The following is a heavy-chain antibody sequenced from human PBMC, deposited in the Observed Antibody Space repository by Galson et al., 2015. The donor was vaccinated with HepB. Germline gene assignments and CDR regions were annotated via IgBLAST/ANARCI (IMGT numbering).Heavy chain of an antibody. CDR3: ARFPVAGNGDYFDY. V-gene: IGHV5-51*01. Sequence: QSGAEVTKPGESLKISCKGSGYSFPNYWTGWVRQMPGKGLEWMGIIHPVDSDTRYSPSFQGQVTISADKSISTAYLQWSSLKASDTAMYYCARFPVAGNGDYFDYWGQGTMVTVSS. D-gene: IGHD6-19*01. CDR1: GYSFPNYW. CDR2: IHPVDSDT. J-gene: IGHJ4*02.